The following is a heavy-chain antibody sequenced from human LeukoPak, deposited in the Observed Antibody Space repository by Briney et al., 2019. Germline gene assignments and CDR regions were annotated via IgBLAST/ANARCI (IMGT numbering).Heavy chain of an antibody. CDR2: IHYSGST. Sequence: PSETLSLTCTVSGGSISSYYWSWIRQPPGKGLEWIGYIHYSGSTNYNPSLKSRVTISVDTSKNQFSLKLSSVTAADTAVNYCARTTEGYCRGRSCYSYYYYMDVWGKGTTVTVSS. D-gene: IGHD2-15*01. J-gene: IGHJ6*03. V-gene: IGHV4-59*01. CDR3: ARTTEGYCRGRSCYSYYYYMDV. CDR1: GGSISSYY.